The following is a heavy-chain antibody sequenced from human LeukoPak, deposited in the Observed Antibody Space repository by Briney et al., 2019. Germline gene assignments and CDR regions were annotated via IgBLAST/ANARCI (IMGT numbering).Heavy chain of an antibody. V-gene: IGHV3-7*01. Sequence: GGSLRLSCAASGFTFSRYWMSWVRQAPGKGLEWVANTKQDGSEKYYLESVKGRFTISRDNAKNSLYLHMNSLRGEDTAVYYCALSSGNYAIPFDYWGQGTPVTVSS. CDR3: ALSSGNYAIPFDY. CDR2: TKQDGSEK. CDR1: GFTFSRYW. D-gene: IGHD1-26*01. J-gene: IGHJ4*02.